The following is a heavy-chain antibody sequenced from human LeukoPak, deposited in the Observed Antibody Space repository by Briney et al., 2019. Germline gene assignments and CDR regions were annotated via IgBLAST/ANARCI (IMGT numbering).Heavy chain of an antibody. D-gene: IGHD2-15*01. CDR2: IGGSGGST. CDR1: GFTFSSYA. J-gene: IGHJ4*02. Sequence: PGGSLRLSCAASGFTFSSYAMSWVRQAPGKGLEWVSAIGGSGGSTYYADSVKGRFTISRDTSKNTLYLQMNSLSAEDTAVYYCAKERNIVVVVAATNWGQGTLVSVSS. V-gene: IGHV3-23*01. CDR3: AKERNIVVVVAATN.